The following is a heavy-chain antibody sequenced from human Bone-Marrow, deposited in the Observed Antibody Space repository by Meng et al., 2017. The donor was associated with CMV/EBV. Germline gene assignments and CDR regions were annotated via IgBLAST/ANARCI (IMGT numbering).Heavy chain of an antibody. CDR1: GYTFTGYY. V-gene: IGHV1-2*02. D-gene: IGHD3-22*01. CDR2: INPNSGGT. CDR3: ARGPSRDSSGYYSDY. J-gene: IGHJ4*02. Sequence: ASVKVSCKASGYTFTGYYMHWVRQAPGQGLEWMGWINPNSGGTNYAQKFQGRVTMTRDTSISTAYMELSRLRSEDTAVYYCARGPSRDSSGYYSDYWGQGTLVTVSS.